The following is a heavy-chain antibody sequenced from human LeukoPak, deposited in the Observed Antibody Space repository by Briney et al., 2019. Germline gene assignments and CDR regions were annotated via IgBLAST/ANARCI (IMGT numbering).Heavy chain of an antibody. J-gene: IGHJ4*02. D-gene: IGHD6-13*01. CDR2: VSGSGGST. CDR1: GFTFSSYA. V-gene: IGHV3-23*01. CDR3: AKTVGYSSSWGDYFDY. Sequence: PGGSLRLSCAASGFTFSSYAMSWVRQAPGEGLEWVSTVSGSGGSTYHADSVKGRFTISRDHSKNTLYLQMNSLRADDTAIYYCAKTVGYSSSWGDYFDYWGQGTLVTVSS.